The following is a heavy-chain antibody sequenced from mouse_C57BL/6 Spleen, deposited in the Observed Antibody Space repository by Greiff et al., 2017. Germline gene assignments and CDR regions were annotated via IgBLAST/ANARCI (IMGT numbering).Heavy chain of an antibody. Sequence: VQLQQPGAELVKPGASVKISCKASGYAFSSYWMNWVKQRPGQGLEWIGHIYPGGGDTNYNGKFKGKATLTVDKSSSTAYMQLSSLTSEDSAVYFCARGDYDGEGDFGVWGTGATVTVSS. CDR3: ARGDYDGEGDFGV. V-gene: IGHV1-80*01. CDR2: IYPGGGDT. CDR1: GYAFSSYW. J-gene: IGHJ1*03. D-gene: IGHD2-4*01.